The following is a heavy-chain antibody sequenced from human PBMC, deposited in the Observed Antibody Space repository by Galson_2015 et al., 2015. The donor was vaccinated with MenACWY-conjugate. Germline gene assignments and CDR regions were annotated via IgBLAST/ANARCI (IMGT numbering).Heavy chain of an antibody. CDR3: ARDPGLAFDY. J-gene: IGHJ4*02. Sequence: SLRLSCAASGFTFSSYEMNWVRQAPGKGLEWVSYISSSGRTIYYADSVKGRLTISRDNAKNSLYLQMNSLRAEDTAVYYCARDPGLAFDYWGQGTLVTVSS. D-gene: IGHD6-19*01. CDR2: ISSSGRTI. V-gene: IGHV3-48*03. CDR1: GFTFSSYE.